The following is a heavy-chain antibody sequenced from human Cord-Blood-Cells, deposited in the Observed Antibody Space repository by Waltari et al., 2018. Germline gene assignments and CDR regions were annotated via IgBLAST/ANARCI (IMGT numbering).Heavy chain of an antibody. CDR3: ARGAYCSSTSCYRGWFDP. D-gene: IGHD2-2*01. Sequence: QVQLVQSGAGVKKPGASVKVSCKASGYTFTGYYMHWVRQAPGQGLGWMGWINPNSGGTNYAQKFQGRVTMTRDTSISTAYMELSRLRSDDTAVYYCARGAYCSSTSCYRGWFDPWGQGTLVTVSS. CDR1: GYTFTGYY. J-gene: IGHJ5*02. V-gene: IGHV1-2*02. CDR2: INPNSGGT.